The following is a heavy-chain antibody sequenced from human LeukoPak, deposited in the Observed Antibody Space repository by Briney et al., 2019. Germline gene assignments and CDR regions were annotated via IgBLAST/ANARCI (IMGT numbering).Heavy chain of an antibody. CDR2: MNPNSCNT. CDR3: ARGRDCSSTSCYLGLGADYYYMDV. D-gene: IGHD2-2*01. J-gene: IGHJ6*03. Sequence: ASVKVSCKASGYTFTSYDINWVRQATGQGLERMGWMNPNSCNTGYAQKFQGRVTITRNTSISTAYMELSSLRSEDTAVYYCARGRDCSSTSCYLGLGADYYYMDVWGKGTTVTVSS. V-gene: IGHV1-8*03. CDR1: GYTFTSYD.